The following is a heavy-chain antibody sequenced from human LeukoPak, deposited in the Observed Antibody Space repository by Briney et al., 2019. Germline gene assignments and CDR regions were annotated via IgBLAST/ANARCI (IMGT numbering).Heavy chain of an antibody. J-gene: IGHJ5*02. CDR2: IIPILGIA. D-gene: IGHD6-13*01. Sequence: SVKVSCKASGGTFSSYAISWVRQAPGQGLEWMGRIIPILGIANYAQKFQGRVTITADKSTSTAYMELRSLRSDDTAVYYCARDGNSSPNWFDPWGQGTLVTVSS. V-gene: IGHV1-69*04. CDR1: GGTFSSYA. CDR3: ARDGNSSPNWFDP.